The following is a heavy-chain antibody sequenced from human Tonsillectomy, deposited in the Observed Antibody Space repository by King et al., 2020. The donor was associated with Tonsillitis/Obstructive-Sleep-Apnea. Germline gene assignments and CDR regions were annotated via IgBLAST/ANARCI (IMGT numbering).Heavy chain of an antibody. CDR3: ARGIGYSSSWYGGYYYYMDV. Sequence: VQLQQWGAGLLKPSETLSLTCAVYGGSFSGYYWSWIRQPPGKGLEWIGEINHSGSTNYNPSLKSRFTISVDTSKNQFSLKLSSVTAADTAVYYCARGIGYSSSWYGGYYYYMDVWGKGTTVTVSS. CDR1: GGSFSGYY. V-gene: IGHV4-34*01. J-gene: IGHJ6*03. CDR2: INHSGST. D-gene: IGHD6-13*01.